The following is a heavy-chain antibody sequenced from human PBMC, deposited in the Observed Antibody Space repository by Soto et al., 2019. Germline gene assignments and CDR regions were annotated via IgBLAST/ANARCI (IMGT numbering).Heavy chain of an antibody. Sequence: PSETLSLTCTVSGGSMSSYCWTWLRQSPGRGLEWIGYISYSGSTYYNPSLKSRVTISADTSKNQFPLRMNSMIAADTAVYYCARADPDASVGYWGQGTLVTVSS. V-gene: IGHV4-59*01. CDR2: ISYSGST. CDR3: ARADPDASVGY. CDR1: GGSMSSYC. J-gene: IGHJ4*02. D-gene: IGHD2-15*01.